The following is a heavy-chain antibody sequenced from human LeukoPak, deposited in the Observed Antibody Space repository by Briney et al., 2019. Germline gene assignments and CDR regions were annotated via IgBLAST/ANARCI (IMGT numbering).Heavy chain of an antibody. Sequence: PSETLSLTCTVSGGSISSSSYYWGWIRQPPGKGLEWIGSIYYSGSTYHNPSLKSRVTISVDTSKNQFSLKLSSVTAADTAVYYCARRTSGSDDFDYWGQGTLVTVSS. D-gene: IGHD3-10*01. J-gene: IGHJ4*02. V-gene: IGHV4-39*01. CDR3: ARRTSGSDDFDY. CDR2: IYYSGST. CDR1: GGSISSSSYY.